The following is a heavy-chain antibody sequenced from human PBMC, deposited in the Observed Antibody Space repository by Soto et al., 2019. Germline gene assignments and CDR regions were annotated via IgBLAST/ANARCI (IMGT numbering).Heavy chain of an antibody. D-gene: IGHD3-22*01. Sequence: SETLSLTCAVSGYSISSGYYWGWIRQPPGKGLEWIGSIYHSGSTYYNPSLKSRVTISVDTSKNQFSLKLSSVTAADTAVYYCARIDYDSSGYYYHYYFDYWGQGTLVTVSS. CDR1: GYSISSGYY. V-gene: IGHV4-38-2*01. CDR3: ARIDYDSSGYYYHYYFDY. J-gene: IGHJ4*02. CDR2: IYHSGST.